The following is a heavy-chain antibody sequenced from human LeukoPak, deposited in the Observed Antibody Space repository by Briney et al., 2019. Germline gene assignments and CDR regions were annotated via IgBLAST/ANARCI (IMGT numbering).Heavy chain of an antibody. CDR3: ASTYYYGSGSYFGY. CDR2: IYYSGST. CDR1: GGSISSYY. V-gene: IGHV4-59*01. J-gene: IGHJ4*02. Sequence: SETLSLTCTVSGGSISSYYWSWIRQPPGKGLEWIGYIYYSGSTNYNPSLKSRVTISVDTSKNQFSLKLSSVTAADTAVYYCASTYYYGSGSYFGYWGQGTLVTVSS. D-gene: IGHD3-10*01.